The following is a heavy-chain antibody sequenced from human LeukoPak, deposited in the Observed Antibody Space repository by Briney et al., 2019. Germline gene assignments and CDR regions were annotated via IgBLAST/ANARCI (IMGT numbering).Heavy chain of an antibody. Sequence: SETLSPTCAVYGGSFSGYYWSWIRQPPGKGLEWIGEINHSGSTNYNPSLKSRVTISVDASKNQFSLKLSSVTAADTAVYYCARDGLVDAFDIWGQGTMVTVSS. V-gene: IGHV4-34*01. CDR1: GGSFSGYY. CDR2: INHSGST. CDR3: ARDGLVDAFDI. D-gene: IGHD6-19*01. J-gene: IGHJ3*02.